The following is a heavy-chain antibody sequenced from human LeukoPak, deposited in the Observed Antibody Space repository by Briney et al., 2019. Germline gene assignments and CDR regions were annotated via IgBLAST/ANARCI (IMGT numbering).Heavy chain of an antibody. CDR3: ASWGAGGNS. CDR2: INPDGSGK. CDR1: GFTFSTYW. J-gene: IGHJ4*02. V-gene: IGHV3-7*01. Sequence: PGGSLRVSCEASGFTFSTYWMNWVRQVPGKGLDWVANINPDGSGKRYVDSVKGRFTIARDNADNSLSLQMNSLRAEDTAVYYCASWGAGGNSWGQGTLVSVSS. D-gene: IGHD3-16*01.